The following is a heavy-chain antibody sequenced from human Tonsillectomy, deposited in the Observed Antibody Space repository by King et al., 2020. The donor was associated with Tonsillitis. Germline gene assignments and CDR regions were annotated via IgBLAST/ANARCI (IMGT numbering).Heavy chain of an antibody. CDR1: GYSISSGYY. D-gene: IGHD6-19*01. V-gene: IGHV4-38-2*01. CDR3: AREDGRGIAVAGTVDY. CDR2: IYHSGST. J-gene: IGHJ4*02. Sequence: VQLQESGPGLVKPSETLSLTCAVSGYSISSGYYWGWIRQPPGKGLEWIGSIYHSGSTYYNPSRKSRVTISVDTSKNQFSLKLSSVTAADTAVYYCAREDGRGIAVAGTVDYWGQGTLVTVSS.